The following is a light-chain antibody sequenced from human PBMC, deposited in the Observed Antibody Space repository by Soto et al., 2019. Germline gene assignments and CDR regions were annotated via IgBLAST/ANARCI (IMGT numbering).Light chain of an antibody. J-gene: IGKJ2*01. CDR3: MQGTHWPPYT. Sequence: DVVMTQSPLSLPVNLGEPAAISCRSTQSLVHSDGDTYLSWFHQRPGPSPRRLIFRVSKRDFGVPPRFIGSGAGTDFTLDITSVEAEDVGVYYCMQGTHWPPYTFGQGTRLEIK. CDR1: QSLVHSDGDTY. V-gene: IGKV2-30*02. CDR2: RVS.